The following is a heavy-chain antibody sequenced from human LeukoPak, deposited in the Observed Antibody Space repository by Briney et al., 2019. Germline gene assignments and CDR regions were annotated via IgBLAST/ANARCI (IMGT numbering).Heavy chain of an antibody. Sequence: GGSPRLSCAASGFTFDDYAMHWVRQAPGKGLEWVSGISWNSGSIGYADSVKGRFTISRDNAKNTLYLQMNSLRAEDTAVYYCARDPATMIVVTYDAFDIWGQGTMVTVSS. D-gene: IGHD3-22*01. CDR2: ISWNSGSI. CDR1: GFTFDDYA. J-gene: IGHJ3*02. CDR3: ARDPATMIVVTYDAFDI. V-gene: IGHV3-9*01.